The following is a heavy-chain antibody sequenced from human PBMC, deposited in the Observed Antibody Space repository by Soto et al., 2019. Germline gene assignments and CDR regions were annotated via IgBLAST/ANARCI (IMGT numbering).Heavy chain of an antibody. J-gene: IGHJ6*01. CDR3: AMCRGLSGGRSGRDF. V-gene: IGHV3-72*01. D-gene: IGHD1-26*01. CDR2: IRRTATSYTT. Sequence: EVQLVESGGGLVQPGGSLRLSCAASGLIFSDYHMDWVRQAPGKGLEWVGRIRRTATSYTTEYAASVKGRFPSPREYSMTSLDPRMTTLPSEHTVGYCCAMCRGLSGGRSGRDFWGQGARVRGSS. CDR1: GLIFSDYH.